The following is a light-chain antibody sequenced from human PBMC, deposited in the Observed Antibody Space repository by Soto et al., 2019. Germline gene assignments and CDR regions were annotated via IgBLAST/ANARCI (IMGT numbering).Light chain of an antibody. Sequence: SYELTQPSSVSVSPGQTARITCSGDVLAKKYARWFQQKPGQAPILLIYKDAERPSGIPERFSGSSSGTTVTLTISGAQVEDEADYYCYSAAYNHLVFGGGTKLTVL. CDR1: VLAKKY. CDR2: KDA. CDR3: YSAAYNHLV. J-gene: IGLJ2*01. V-gene: IGLV3-27*01.